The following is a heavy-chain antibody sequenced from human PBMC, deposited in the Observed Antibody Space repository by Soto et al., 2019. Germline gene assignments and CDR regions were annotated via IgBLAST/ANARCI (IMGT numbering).Heavy chain of an antibody. J-gene: IGHJ4*02. V-gene: IGHV1-8*01. CDR1: GYTFTSYD. CDR3: ARGRSSGWEYYFDY. CDR2: MNPNSGNT. D-gene: IGHD6-19*01. Sequence: ASVKVSCKASGYTFTSYDINWVRQATGQGLEWMGWMNPNSGNTGYAQKFQGRVTMTRNTSISTAYMELSSLRSEDTAVYYCARGRSSGWEYYFDYWGQGTLVTVSS.